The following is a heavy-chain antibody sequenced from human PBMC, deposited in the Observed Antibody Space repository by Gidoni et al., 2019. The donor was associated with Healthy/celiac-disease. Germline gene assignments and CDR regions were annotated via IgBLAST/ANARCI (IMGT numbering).Heavy chain of an antibody. CDR3: ARDIGHSSVLEGGSFDL. V-gene: IGHV1-46*01. D-gene: IGHD6-19*01. CDR1: GDTFTSYY. J-gene: IGHJ2*01. Sequence: QGQLVQSGAEVKKPGASVKVSCKASGDTFTSYYMHWVRQAPGQGLEWMGIINPSGGSTSYAQKFQGRVTMTRDTSTSTVYMELSSLRSEDTAVYYYARDIGHSSVLEGGSFDLWGRGTLVTVSS. CDR2: INPSGGST.